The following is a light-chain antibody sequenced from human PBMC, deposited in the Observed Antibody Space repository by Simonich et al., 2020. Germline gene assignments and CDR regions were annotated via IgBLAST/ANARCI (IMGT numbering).Light chain of an antibody. J-gene: IGKJ4*01. V-gene: IGKV3-15*01. CDR1: QRVSSN. CDR3: QQYNNWPPLT. Sequence: EIVMTQSPATLSVSPGESATLSCRASQRVSSNFAWYQQNPGQAPRLLNYGASTRATGITARFSGSGSGTEFTLTISSLQSEDFAVYYCQQYNNWPPLTFGGGTKVEIK. CDR2: GAS.